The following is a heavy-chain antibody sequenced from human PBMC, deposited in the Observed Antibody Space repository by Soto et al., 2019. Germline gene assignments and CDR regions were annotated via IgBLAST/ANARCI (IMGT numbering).Heavy chain of an antibody. CDR3: TRLATYYDILSGYYFDY. Sequence: GESLKISCKGSGYSFTSYWIAWGRQMPGKGLEWMGIIFPGDSSSRYSTSFQGQVTSSADKSISTAYLQWSSLKASDTAMYYCTRLATYYDILSGYYFDYWGQGTLVTVAS. D-gene: IGHD3-9*01. CDR2: IFPGDSSS. V-gene: IGHV5-51*01. CDR1: GYSFTSYW. J-gene: IGHJ4*02.